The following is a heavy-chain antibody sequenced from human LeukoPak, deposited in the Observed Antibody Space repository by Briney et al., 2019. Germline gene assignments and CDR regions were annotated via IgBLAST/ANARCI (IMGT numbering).Heavy chain of an antibody. CDR2: IISSGSYM. D-gene: IGHD3-22*01. CDR1: GFTFSSYS. V-gene: IGHV3-21*06. Sequence: PGGSLRLSCAASGFTFSSYSMNWVRQAPGKGLEWVSSIISSGSYMYYADSVKGRFTISRDNAKNSLYLQMNSLRAEDTAVYYCARHYYDSSGYYSCDYWGQGTLSSSLQ. CDR3: ARHYYDSSGYYSCDY. J-gene: IGHJ4*02.